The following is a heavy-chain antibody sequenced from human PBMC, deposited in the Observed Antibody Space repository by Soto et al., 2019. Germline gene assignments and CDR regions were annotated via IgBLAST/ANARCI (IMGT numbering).Heavy chain of an antibody. V-gene: IGHV4-30-4*01. CDR1: GGSISSGDYY. CDR2: IYYSGST. D-gene: IGHD5-18*01. CDR3: ASNSYGYICYDY. Sequence: SSETLSLTCTVSGGSISSGDYYWSWIRQPPGKGLEWIGYIYYSGSTYYNPSLKSRVTISVDTSKNQFSLKLSSVTAADTAVYYCASNSYGYICYDYCGKGTLVTVSS. J-gene: IGHJ4*02.